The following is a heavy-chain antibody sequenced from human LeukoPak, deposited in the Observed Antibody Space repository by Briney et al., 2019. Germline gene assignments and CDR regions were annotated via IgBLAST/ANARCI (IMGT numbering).Heavy chain of an antibody. D-gene: IGHD6-19*01. Sequence: SETLSLTCTVSGGSLSSSSYYWGWIRQPPGKGLEWIGSIYYSGSPSYNPSLKSRVTISVDTSKNQFSLKLTSVTAADTAVYYCARRSPYSTGWSSYFDYWGQGALVTVSS. CDR2: IYYSGSP. CDR1: GGSLSSSSYY. CDR3: ARRSPYSTGWSSYFDY. J-gene: IGHJ4*02. V-gene: IGHV4-39*01.